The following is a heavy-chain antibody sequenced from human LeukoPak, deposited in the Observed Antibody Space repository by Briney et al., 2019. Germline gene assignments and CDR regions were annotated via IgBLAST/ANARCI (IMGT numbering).Heavy chain of an antibody. V-gene: IGHV4-31*03. CDR2: IYYSGST. CDR3: ARGLVVPAAMDDAFDI. Sequence: SETLSLTCTVSGGSISSGGYYWSWIRQHPGKGLEWIGYIYYSGSTYYNPSLKSRVTISVDTSKNQFSLKLSSVTAADTAVYYCARGLVVPAAMDDAFDIWGQGTMVTVSS. D-gene: IGHD2-2*01. J-gene: IGHJ3*02. CDR1: GGSISSGGYY.